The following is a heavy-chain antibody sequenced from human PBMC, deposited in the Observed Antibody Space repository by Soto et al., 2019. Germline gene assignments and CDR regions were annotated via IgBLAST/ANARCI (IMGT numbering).Heavy chain of an antibody. Sequence: GASVKVSCKASGYTFTSYGISWVRQAPGRGLEWMGWISAYNGNTNYAQKLQGRVTMTTDTSTSTAYMELRSLRSDDTAVYYCARVEYRSGWYYYYGMDVWGQGTTVTVSS. J-gene: IGHJ6*01. D-gene: IGHD6-19*01. V-gene: IGHV1-18*04. CDR2: ISAYNGNT. CDR3: ARVEYRSGWYYYYGMDV. CDR1: GYTFTSYG.